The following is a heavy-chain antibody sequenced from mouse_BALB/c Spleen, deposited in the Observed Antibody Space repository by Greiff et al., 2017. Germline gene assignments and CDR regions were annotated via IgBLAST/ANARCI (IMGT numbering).Heavy chain of an antibody. D-gene: IGHD2-1*01. CDR1: GFSLTGYG. CDR3: ARDGNYYAMDY. Sequence: VKVVESGPGLVAPSQSLSITCTVSGFSLTGYGVNRVRQPPGKGLEWLGMIWGDGSTDYNSALKSRLSISKDNSKSQVFLKMNSLQTDDTARYYCARDGNYYAMDYWGQGTSVTVSS. J-gene: IGHJ4*01. V-gene: IGHV2-6-7*01. CDR2: IWGDGST.